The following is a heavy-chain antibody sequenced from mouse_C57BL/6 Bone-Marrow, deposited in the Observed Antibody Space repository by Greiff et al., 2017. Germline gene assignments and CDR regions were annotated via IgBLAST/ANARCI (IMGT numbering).Heavy chain of an antibody. D-gene: IGHD2-3*01. CDR3: ARRDGYYARDK. CDR1: GYTFTDYY. Sequence: VQLQQSGPELVKPGASVKISCKASGYTFTDYYINWVKQSHGKSLEWIGDINPNNGGTSYNQKFKGKATLTVDKSSSTAYMELRSLTSENSAVYYCARRDGYYARDKWGQGTSVTVSS. CDR2: INPNNGGT. J-gene: IGHJ4*01. V-gene: IGHV1-26*01.